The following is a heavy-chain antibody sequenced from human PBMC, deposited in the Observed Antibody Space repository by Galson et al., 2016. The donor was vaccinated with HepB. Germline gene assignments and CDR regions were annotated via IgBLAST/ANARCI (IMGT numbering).Heavy chain of an antibody. Sequence: SVKVSCKASGGSFTSYTITWVRQAPGQGLEWMGGIIPIFGAPNYAQKFQGRVTITADESTRTAYMELTSLRSEDAAVYYCASDIHHYDRSGSYFAYWGQGALVTVSS. CDR3: ASDIHHYDRSGSYFAY. V-gene: IGHV1-69*13. CDR2: IIPIFGAP. CDR1: GGSFTSYT. D-gene: IGHD3-22*01. J-gene: IGHJ4*02.